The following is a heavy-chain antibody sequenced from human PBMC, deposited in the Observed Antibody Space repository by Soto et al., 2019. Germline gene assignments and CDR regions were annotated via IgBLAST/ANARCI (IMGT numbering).Heavy chain of an antibody. CDR1: GITFSNHA. V-gene: IGHV3-23*01. CDR3: AKEHGGGISTITSFFDA. CDR2: ISGSGTST. D-gene: IGHD5-12*01. Sequence: GGSLRLSCAASGITFSNHALSWVRQAPGKGLEWVSGISGSGTSTYYADSVKGRFTISRDNSKNTLSLQMNSLRADDTAVYYCAKEHGGGISTITSFFDAWGQGTPVTVSS. J-gene: IGHJ4*02.